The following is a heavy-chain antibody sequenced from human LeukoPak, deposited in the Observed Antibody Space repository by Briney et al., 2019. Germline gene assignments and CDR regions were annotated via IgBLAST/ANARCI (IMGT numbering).Heavy chain of an antibody. Sequence: PSETLSLTCAVSGGSISSSNWWSWVRQPPGKGLEWIGEIYHSGSTNYNPSLKSRVTISVDKSKNQFSLKLSSVTAADTAVYYCARARVGATGGLDYWGQGTLVTVSS. V-gene: IGHV4-4*02. CDR3: ARARVGATGGLDY. D-gene: IGHD1-26*01. CDR2: IYHSGST. CDR1: GGSISSSNW. J-gene: IGHJ4*02.